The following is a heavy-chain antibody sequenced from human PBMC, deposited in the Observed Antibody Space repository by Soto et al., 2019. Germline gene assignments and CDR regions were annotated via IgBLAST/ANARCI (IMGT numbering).Heavy chain of an antibody. D-gene: IGHD2-15*01. V-gene: IGHV3-49*04. J-gene: IGHJ4*02. CDR2: IRNKAYRGTT. Sequence: GSLRLSCTASGFPFGDYAMSLVLQAPGKGLEWISFIRNKAYRGTTKDAASVRGRFTISRDDSKSIAYLQMNSLKTEGTAVYYCTRGDMALNDYWGQGTLVTVSS. CDR1: GFPFGDYA. CDR3: TRGDMALNDY.